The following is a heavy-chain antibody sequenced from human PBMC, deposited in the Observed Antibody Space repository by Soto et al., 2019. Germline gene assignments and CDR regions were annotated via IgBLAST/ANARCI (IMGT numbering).Heavy chain of an antibody. V-gene: IGHV4-59*01. Sequence: QVQLQESGPGLVKPSETLSLSCTVSGGSISTYYWSWIRQPPGKGLEWIGYIYYSGYTNYNPSLKSRVSISVDTSKNQFSLQLSSVTAADTAVYYCARTATITEYYFDYWDQGTLVTVSS. CDR1: GGSISTYY. CDR3: ARTATITEYYFDY. D-gene: IGHD5-12*01. CDR2: IYYSGYT. J-gene: IGHJ4*02.